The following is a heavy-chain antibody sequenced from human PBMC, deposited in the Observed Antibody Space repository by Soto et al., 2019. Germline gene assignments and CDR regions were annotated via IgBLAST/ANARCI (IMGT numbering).Heavy chain of an antibody. J-gene: IGHJ6*02. V-gene: IGHV1-69*06. D-gene: IGHD2-2*01. CDR3: ARGLVVPAGIRYYYSAMDV. Sequence: ASGKVYGQSSDIATNSVAVSGVQPAPDHGLEWMGGIIAIFNTANYAQKFQGRVTITADKSTSTAYMELSSMRSEDTAVYYGARGLVVPAGIRYYYSAMDVWGQGTRVTVSS. CDR1: DIATNSVA. CDR2: IIAIFNTA.